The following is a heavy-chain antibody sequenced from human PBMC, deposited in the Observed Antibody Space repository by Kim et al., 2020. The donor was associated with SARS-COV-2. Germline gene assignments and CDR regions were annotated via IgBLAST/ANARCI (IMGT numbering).Heavy chain of an antibody. D-gene: IGHD3-22*01. CDR2: IYYSGRT. Sequence: SETLSLTCTVSGGSISSSSYYWGWIRQPPGKGLEWIGSIYYSGRTYYNPSLKSRVTISVDTSKNQFSLKLSSVTAADTAVYYCARRGVYSDSSGLIDAFDIWGQGTMVTVSS. V-gene: IGHV4-39*01. J-gene: IGHJ3*02. CDR1: GGSISSSSYY. CDR3: ARRGVYSDSSGLIDAFDI.